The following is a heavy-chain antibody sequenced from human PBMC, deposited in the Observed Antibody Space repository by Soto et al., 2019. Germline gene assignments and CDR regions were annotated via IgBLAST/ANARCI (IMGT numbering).Heavy chain of an antibody. Sequence: GGSLRLSCAASGFTFSSYGMHWVRQAPGKGLEWVAVISYDGSNKYYADSVKGRFTISRDNSKNTRYLQMNGLRAEDTAVYYCAKDLNGDAARGVFDYWGQGTLVTVSS. CDR1: GFTFSSYG. D-gene: IGHD4-17*01. CDR2: ISYDGSNK. CDR3: AKDLNGDAARGVFDY. J-gene: IGHJ4*02. V-gene: IGHV3-30*18.